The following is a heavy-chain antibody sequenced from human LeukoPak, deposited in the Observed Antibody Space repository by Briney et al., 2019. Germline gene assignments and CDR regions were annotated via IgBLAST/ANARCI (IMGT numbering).Heavy chain of an antibody. CDR2: INHSGST. D-gene: IGHD3-10*01. Sequence: SETLSLTCAVYGGSFSGYYWSWIRQPPGKGLEWIGEINHSGSTNYNPSLKSRVTISVDTSKNQFSLKLSSVTAADTAVYYCARGSAMVRGLSLNDYWGRGTLVTVSS. V-gene: IGHV4-34*01. CDR3: ARGSAMVRGLSLNDY. J-gene: IGHJ4*02. CDR1: GGSFSGYY.